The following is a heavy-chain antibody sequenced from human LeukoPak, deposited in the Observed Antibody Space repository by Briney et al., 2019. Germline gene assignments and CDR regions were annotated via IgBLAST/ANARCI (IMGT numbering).Heavy chain of an antibody. D-gene: IGHD1-26*01. CDR2: IIPNSGDT. J-gene: IGHJ4*02. CDR1: GYTFTGYY. V-gene: IGHV1-2*02. CDR3: ARGRGSYTDFDY. Sequence: GASVKVSCKASGYTFTGYYMHWVRQAPGQGLEWMGWIIPNSGDTKYAQKFQGRVTMTRDTSISTAYMELSSLRSEDTAVYYCARGRGSYTDFDYWGQGTLVTVSS.